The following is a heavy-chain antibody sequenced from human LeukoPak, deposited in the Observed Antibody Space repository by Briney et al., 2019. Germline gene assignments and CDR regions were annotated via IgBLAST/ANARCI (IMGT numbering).Heavy chain of an antibody. CDR2: IYYSGST. CDR1: GGSISSYY. CDR3: ARTHMTTVTTRNAFDI. V-gene: IGHV4-59*08. D-gene: IGHD4-17*01. Sequence: PSETLSLTCTVSGGSISSYYWSWIRQPPGKGLEWIGYIYYSGSTNYNPSLKSRVTISVDTSKNQFSLKLSSVTAADTAAYYCARTHMTTVTTRNAFDIWGQGTMVTVSS. J-gene: IGHJ3*02.